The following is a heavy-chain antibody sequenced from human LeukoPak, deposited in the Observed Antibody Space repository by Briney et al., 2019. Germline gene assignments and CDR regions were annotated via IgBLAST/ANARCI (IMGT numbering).Heavy chain of an antibody. CDR3: AKDLRFGESPNYMDV. D-gene: IGHD3-10*01. CDR1: GFTFDDYG. Sequence: PGGSLRLSCAASGFTFDDYGMSWVRQAPGKGLEWVSGINWNGGSTGYADSVKGRFTISRDNSKNTLYLQMNSLRAEDTAVYYCAKDLRFGESPNYMDVWGKGTTVTVSS. V-gene: IGHV3-20*04. CDR2: INWNGGST. J-gene: IGHJ6*03.